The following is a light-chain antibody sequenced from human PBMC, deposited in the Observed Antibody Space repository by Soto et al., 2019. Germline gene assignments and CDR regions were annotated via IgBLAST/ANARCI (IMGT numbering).Light chain of an antibody. V-gene: IGLV1-47*01. Sequence: QSVLTQTPSVSGTPGQRVNISCSGSSSNIGRNYVYWYHQFPGMAPKLLIYRDNERPSGVSDRFSGSKSGTSASLAISGLRSGDEADYNCATWDDSLGGPVFGGGTKLTVL. J-gene: IGLJ2*01. CDR2: RDN. CDR1: SSNIGRNY. CDR3: ATWDDSLGGPV.